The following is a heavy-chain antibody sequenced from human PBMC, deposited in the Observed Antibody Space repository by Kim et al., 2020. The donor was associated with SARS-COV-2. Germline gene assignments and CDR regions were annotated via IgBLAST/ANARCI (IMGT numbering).Heavy chain of an antibody. D-gene: IGHD3-16*02. CDR3: VKDAYYDYVWGSYRGFDY. CDR2: ISSNGGST. CDR1: GFTFSSYA. J-gene: IGHJ4*02. V-gene: IGHV3-64D*09. Sequence: GGSLRLSCSASGFTFSSYAMHWVRQAPGKGLEYVSAISSNGGSTYYADSVKGRFTISRDNSKNTLYLQMSSLRAEDTAVYYCVKDAYYDYVWGSYRGFDYWGQGTLVTVSS.